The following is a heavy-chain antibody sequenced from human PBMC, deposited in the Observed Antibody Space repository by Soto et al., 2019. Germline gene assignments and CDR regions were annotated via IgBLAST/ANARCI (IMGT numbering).Heavy chain of an antibody. D-gene: IGHD4-17*01. V-gene: IGHV6-1*01. Sequence: PSQTPSLTCIITGDSLSSNSAAWNWIRQSPSRGLEWLGRTYYRSKWCNDYAVSVESRITINPDTSKNQFSLQLDSVTPEDTAVYYCARDSPGYGDYVLFDYWGQGTLV. J-gene: IGHJ4*02. CDR3: ARDSPGYGDYVLFDY. CDR2: TYYRSKWCN. CDR1: GDSLSSNSAA.